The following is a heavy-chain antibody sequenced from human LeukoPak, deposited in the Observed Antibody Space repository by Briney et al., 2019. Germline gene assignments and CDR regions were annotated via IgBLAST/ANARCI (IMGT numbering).Heavy chain of an antibody. CDR1: GFTFSNFW. D-gene: IGHD2-15*01. V-gene: IGHV3-7*01. Sequence: GGSLRLSCAASGFTFSNFWMTWVRQAPGKGLEWVANIKQDGTKKYYVDSVRGRFTISRDNSKNTLYLQMNSLRPEDTAAYYCAKDLVVFSDGTYFDYWGQGTLVTISS. CDR3: AKDLVVFSDGTYFDY. CDR2: IKQDGTKK. J-gene: IGHJ4*02.